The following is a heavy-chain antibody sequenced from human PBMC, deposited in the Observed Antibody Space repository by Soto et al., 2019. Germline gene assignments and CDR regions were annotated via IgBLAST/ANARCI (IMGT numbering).Heavy chain of an antibody. CDR2: ISKNGGNK. Sequence: EVQLSESGGGLVQPGGSLRLSCAASGFTFSNYDMSWARQAPGKGLEWVSGISKNGGNKWYADTVKGRFTISRDNSKNTLFLQMISLRPDDTAVYYCGQRGGNDYWGGFDYWGPGTLVTVSS. CDR1: GFTFSNYD. D-gene: IGHD7-27*01. J-gene: IGHJ4*02. V-gene: IGHV3-23*01. CDR3: GQRGGNDYWGGFDY.